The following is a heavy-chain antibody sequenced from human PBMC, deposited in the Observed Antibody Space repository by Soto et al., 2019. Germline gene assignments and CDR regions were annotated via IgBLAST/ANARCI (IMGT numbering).Heavy chain of an antibody. CDR1: GYSISSSNW. Sequence: QVQLQESGPGLVKPSDTLSHTCAVSGYSISSSNWWGWIRQPPGKGLEWIGYIYYSGSTYYNPSLKRRLTLSVDTSKTQFSLKLRSVTAVDTAVYYCARKNGVLDAFDTWGQGTMVTVSS. CDR2: IYYSGST. V-gene: IGHV4-28*01. J-gene: IGHJ3*02. CDR3: ARKNGVLDAFDT. D-gene: IGHD4-17*01.